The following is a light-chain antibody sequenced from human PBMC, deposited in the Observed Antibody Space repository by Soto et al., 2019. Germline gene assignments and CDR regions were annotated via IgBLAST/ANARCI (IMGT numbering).Light chain of an antibody. CDR3: SSYACSNNPHVL. Sequence: QSALTQPPSASGSPGQSVTISCTGSSSDVGGYEYVSWYQQHPGKAPKLIIYEVIKRPSGVPDRFSGSKSGNTASLTVSGLQAEDEADDDCSSYACSNNPHVLFGGGTKLTVL. CDR2: EVI. V-gene: IGLV2-8*01. CDR1: SSDVGGYEY. J-gene: IGLJ2*01.